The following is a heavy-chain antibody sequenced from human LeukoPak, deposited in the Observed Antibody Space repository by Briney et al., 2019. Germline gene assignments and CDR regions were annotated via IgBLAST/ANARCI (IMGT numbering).Heavy chain of an antibody. V-gene: IGHV4-30-2*01. CDR3: ARSAMYYYDSSGPYYFDY. J-gene: IGHJ4*02. D-gene: IGHD3-22*01. Sequence: SETLSLTCAVYGGSFSGYYWSWIRQPPGKGLEWIGYIYHSGSTYYNPSLKSRVTISVDRSKNQFSLKLNSVTAADTAVYYCARSAMYYYDSSGPYYFDYWGQGTLVTVSS. CDR1: GGSFSGYY. CDR2: IYHSGST.